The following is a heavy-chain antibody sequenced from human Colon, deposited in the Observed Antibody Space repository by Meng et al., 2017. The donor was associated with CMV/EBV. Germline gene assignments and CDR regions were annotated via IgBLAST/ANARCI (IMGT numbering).Heavy chain of an antibody. CDR3: ARGVVVVAATLSGVFDP. D-gene: IGHD2-15*01. V-gene: IGHV5-51*01. CDR1: GYSFTTYW. J-gene: IGHJ5*02. CDR2: IYPGDSDT. Sequence: GESLKISCKGSGYSFTTYWIGWVRQMPGKGLEWMGIIYPGDSDTRYSPSFQGQVTMSVDKSISTAYLQWSSLKASDTAMYYCARGVVVVAATLSGVFDPWGQGTLVTVSS.